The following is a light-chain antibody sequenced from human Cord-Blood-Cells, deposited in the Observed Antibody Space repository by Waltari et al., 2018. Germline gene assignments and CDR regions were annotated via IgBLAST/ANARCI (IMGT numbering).Light chain of an antibody. CDR2: AAS. CDR3: QQYYSYPLT. CDR1: QGISSY. Sequence: AIRMTQSPSSFSASTGDRVTITCLASQGISSYLAWYQQKPVKAPKLLIYAASTLQSGVPSRFSGSGSGTDFTLTISCLQSEDFATYYCQQYYSYPLTFGGGTKVEIK. V-gene: IGKV1-8*01. J-gene: IGKJ4*01.